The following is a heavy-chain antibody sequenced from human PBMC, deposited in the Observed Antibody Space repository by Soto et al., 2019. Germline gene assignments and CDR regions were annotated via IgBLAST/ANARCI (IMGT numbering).Heavy chain of an antibody. J-gene: IGHJ1*01. D-gene: IGHD3-10*01. CDR1: GDSVSNDNYY. CDR2: IYYSGTT. V-gene: IGHV4-61*01. CDR3: ARNRGWFAYEY. Sequence: SETLSLTCAVSGDSVSNDNYYWSWIRQPPGKGLEWIGYIYYSGTTNYNSYLKSRLSLSVDMSKNQFSLKLASVTAEDTAVYYCARNRGWFAYEYWGQGTLVTVSS.